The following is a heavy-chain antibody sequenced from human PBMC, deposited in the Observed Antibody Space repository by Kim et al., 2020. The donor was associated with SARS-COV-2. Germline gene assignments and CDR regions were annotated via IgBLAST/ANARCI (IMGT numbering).Heavy chain of an antibody. CDR2: VDYSGNM. V-gene: IGHV4-39*01. Sequence: SETLSLTCAVSGDATRTTAYYWGWIRQPPGKGLEWVGTVDYSGNMYYNLSFKSRVYISLDTSKKQCSLRLTSVTPEDTAMYYCATAPITTKSWGWGQGTL. CDR1: GDATRTTAYY. CDR3: ATAPITTKSWG. D-gene: IGHD3-22*01. J-gene: IGHJ4*02.